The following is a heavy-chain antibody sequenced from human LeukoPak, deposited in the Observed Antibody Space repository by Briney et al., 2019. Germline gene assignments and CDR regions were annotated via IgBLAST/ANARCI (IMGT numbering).Heavy chain of an antibody. V-gene: IGHV4-61*02. CDR2: IYSSGST. CDR1: GDSISSGNYY. Sequence: SQTLSLTCTVSGDSISSGNYYWSWIRQPAGKGLEWLGRIYSSGSTNYNPALTSRVTISVDTSKNQFSLKLSSVTAADTAVYYCARLARWMDVWGKGTTVTISS. J-gene: IGHJ6*04. D-gene: IGHD3-3*02. CDR3: ARLARWMDV.